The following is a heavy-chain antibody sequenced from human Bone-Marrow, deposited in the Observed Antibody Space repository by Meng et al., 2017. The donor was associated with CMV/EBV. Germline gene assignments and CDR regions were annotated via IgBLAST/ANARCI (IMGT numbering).Heavy chain of an antibody. CDR1: GFTFSSYR. CDR3: AREVLAALVVAATFWFDP. J-gene: IGHJ5*02. D-gene: IGHD2-15*01. CDR2: ISSSSSTI. Sequence: GGSLRLSCAVSGFTFSSYRMNWVRQAPGKGLEWVSYISSSSSTIYYADSVKGRFTISRDNAKISLYLQMNSLRAEDTAVYYCAREVLAALVVAATFWFDPWGQGTRVTGSS. V-gene: IGHV3-48*04.